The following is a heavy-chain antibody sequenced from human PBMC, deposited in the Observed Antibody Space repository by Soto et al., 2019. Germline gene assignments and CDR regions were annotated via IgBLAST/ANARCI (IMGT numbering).Heavy chain of an antibody. V-gene: IGHV3-11*06. CDR2: SSNSGSFT. D-gene: IGHD1-1*01. CDR1: GFTLSYHY. J-gene: IGHJ4*02. CDR3: VRSGDNYNLLDY. Sequence: PGGSLRLSCAASGFTLSYHYMIWIRQAPGKGLEWIGYSSNSGSFTRYADPVKGRFSISRDNAKNSLYLQINSLRGDDTAIYYCVRSGDNYNLLDYWGQGTPVTVSS.